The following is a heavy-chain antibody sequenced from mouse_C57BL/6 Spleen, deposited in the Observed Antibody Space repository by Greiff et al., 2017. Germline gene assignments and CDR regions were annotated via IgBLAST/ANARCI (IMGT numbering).Heavy chain of an antibody. Sequence: VQLQQPGAELVKPGASVKLSCKASGYTFTSYWMQWVKQRPGQGLEWIGEIDPSDSYTNYNQKFKGKATLTVDTSSSTAYMQLSSLTSEDSAVYYCASITTVSSTLYAMDYWGQGTSVTVSS. D-gene: IGHD1-1*01. J-gene: IGHJ4*01. V-gene: IGHV1-50*01. CDR1: GYTFTSYW. CDR2: IDPSDSYT. CDR3: ASITTVSSTLYAMDY.